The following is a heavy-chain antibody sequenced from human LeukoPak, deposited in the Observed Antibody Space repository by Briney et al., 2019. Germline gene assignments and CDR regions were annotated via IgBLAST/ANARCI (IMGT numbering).Heavy chain of an antibody. CDR1: GFTFSSYT. Sequence: PGGSLRLSCAASGFTFSSYTMSWVRQAPGKGLEWVSAISGSGGSTHYADSVKGRFTISRDNPKNTLYLQMNSLRADDTAVYYFASQIGTTSYYYYCMDVGGKGRTVTVSS. J-gene: IGHJ6*03. D-gene: IGHD1-26*01. CDR3: ASQIGTTSYYYYCMDV. CDR2: ISGSGGST. V-gene: IGHV3-23*01.